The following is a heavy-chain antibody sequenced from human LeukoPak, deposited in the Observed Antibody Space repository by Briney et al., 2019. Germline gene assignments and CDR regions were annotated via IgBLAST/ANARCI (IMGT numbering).Heavy chain of an antibody. CDR2: ISSSGSGGNT. D-gene: IGHD2-15*01. CDR3: ANFAAPYFDY. CDR1: GVTLSNYA. Sequence: GGSLRLSCVASGVTLSNYAMSWARQAPGKGLEWVSGISSSGSGGNTYYADSVKGRFTISRDSSRNTLYLQMNSLRAEDTAVYYCANFAAPYFDYWGQGTLVTVSS. J-gene: IGHJ4*02. V-gene: IGHV3-23*01.